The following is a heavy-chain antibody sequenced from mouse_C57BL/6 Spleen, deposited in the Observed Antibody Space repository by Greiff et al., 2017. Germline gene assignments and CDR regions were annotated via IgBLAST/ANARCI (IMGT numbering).Heavy chain of an antibody. D-gene: IGHD2-3*01. CDR3: ARSYGYYTWVAY. CDR2: IDPSGSYT. CDR1: GYTFTSYW. V-gene: IGHV1-50*01. J-gene: IGHJ3*01. Sequence: QVQLQQPGAELVKPGASVKLSCKASGYTFTSYWMQWVKQRPGQGLEWIGEIDPSGSYTNYNEKFKSKATMTVDTSSSTAYMQLSSLTSEDSAVYYCARSYGYYTWVAYWGQGTLVTVS.